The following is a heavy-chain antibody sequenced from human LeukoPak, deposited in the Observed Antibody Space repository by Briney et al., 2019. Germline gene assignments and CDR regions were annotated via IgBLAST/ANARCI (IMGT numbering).Heavy chain of an antibody. CDR2: IYYSGST. V-gene: IGHV4-31*03. CDR3: ARNGYSYGYGFDY. D-gene: IGHD5-18*01. CDR1: GGSISSGGYY. Sequence: SETLSLTCTVSGGSISSGGYYWSWIRQHPGKGLEWIGYIYYSGSTYHNPSLKSRVTISVDTSKNQFSLKLSSVTAADTAVYYCARNGYSYGYGFDYWGQGTLVTVSS. J-gene: IGHJ4*02.